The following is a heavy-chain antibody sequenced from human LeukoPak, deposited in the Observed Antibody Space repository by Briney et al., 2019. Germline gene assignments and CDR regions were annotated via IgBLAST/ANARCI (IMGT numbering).Heavy chain of an antibody. V-gene: IGHV3-48*04. CDR3: AFGGGTTGLFDY. CDR1: GFTFSSHN. D-gene: IGHD1-1*01. CDR2: VSSSSSIT. J-gene: IGHJ4*02. Sequence: GGSLRLSCAASGFTFSSHNMSWVRQAPGKGLEWFSYVSSSSSITYYADSVKGRFTISRDNAKNSLYLQMNSLRVEDTAVYYCAFGGGTTGLFDYWGQGTLVAVSS.